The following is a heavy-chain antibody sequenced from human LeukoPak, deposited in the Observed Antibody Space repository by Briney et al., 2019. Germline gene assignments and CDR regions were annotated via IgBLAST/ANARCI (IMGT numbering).Heavy chain of an antibody. V-gene: IGHV4-59*08. CDR1: GGSLSSYY. CDR3: ARHLEVTMVLDY. Sequence: SETLSLTCTVSGGSLSSYYWSWIRQPPGKGLEWSGYIYYSGSTNYNPSLKSRVTISVDTSKNQFSLKLSSVTAADTAVYYCARHLEVTMVLDYWGQGTLVTVSS. D-gene: IGHD3-10*01. J-gene: IGHJ4*02. CDR2: IYYSGST.